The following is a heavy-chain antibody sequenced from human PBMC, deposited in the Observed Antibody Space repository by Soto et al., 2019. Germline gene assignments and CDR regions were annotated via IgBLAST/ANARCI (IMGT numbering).Heavy chain of an antibody. CDR3: VREDILGARSFDY. J-gene: IGHJ4*02. D-gene: IGHD1-26*01. Sequence: GGSLRLSCAASGFTFGGYSMNWVRQAPGKGLEWISYISSLSSPRYYAESVEGRFIISRNNAKNSLYLQMNSLRDEDTAVYFCVREDILGARSFDYWGQGTRVTVSS. CDR1: GFTFGGYS. CDR2: ISSLSSPR. V-gene: IGHV3-48*02.